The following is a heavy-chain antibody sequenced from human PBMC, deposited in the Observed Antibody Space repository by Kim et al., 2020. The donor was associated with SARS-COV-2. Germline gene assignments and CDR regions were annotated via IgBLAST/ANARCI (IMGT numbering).Heavy chain of an antibody. CDR3: AKDLKSGGYYYYGVDG. D-gene: IGHD2-15*01. CDR1: GFNFGIYG. Sequence: GGSLRLSCAASGFNFGIYGMHWVRQAPGKGLEWVAFLSYDGSSQAYGDSVKGRLTISRDNSKNTLYLQLNSLRPEDTAVYYCAKDLKSGGYYYYGVDGWGQGTTVTVSS. CDR2: LSYDGSSQ. V-gene: IGHV3-30*18. J-gene: IGHJ6*02.